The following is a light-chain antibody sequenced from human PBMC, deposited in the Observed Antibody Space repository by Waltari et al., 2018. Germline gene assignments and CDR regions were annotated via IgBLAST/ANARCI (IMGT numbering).Light chain of an antibody. V-gene: IGKV1-39*01. J-gene: IGKJ2*01. CDR3: QQSYSTPYT. Sequence: DIQMTQSPSSLSTSVGDRVTITCRASQSISSFLNWYQHKPGKAPKLLIYAASSLQSGVPSRFSGSGSGTHFTLTISSPQPEDFATYYCQQSYSTPYTFGQGTKLEIK. CDR1: QSISSF. CDR2: AAS.